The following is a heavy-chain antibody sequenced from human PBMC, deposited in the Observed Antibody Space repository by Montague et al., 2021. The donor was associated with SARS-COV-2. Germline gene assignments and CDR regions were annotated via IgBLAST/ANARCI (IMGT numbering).Heavy chain of an antibody. CDR2: ISYDGSNK. V-gene: IGHV3-30-3*01. CDR1: GFTFSSYA. D-gene: IGHD2/OR15-2a*01. CDR3: ARTLLDYYGMDV. J-gene: IGHJ6*02. Sequence: SLRLSCAASGFTFSSYAMHWVRQAPGKGLEWVAVISYDGSNKYYADSVKGRFTISRDNSKNTLYLQMNSLRAEDTAVYNCARTLLDYYGMDVWGQGTTVTVSS.